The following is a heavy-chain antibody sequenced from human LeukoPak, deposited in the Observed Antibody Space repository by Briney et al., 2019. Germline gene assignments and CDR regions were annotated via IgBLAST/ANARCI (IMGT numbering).Heavy chain of an antibody. CDR1: GGTFSSYT. Sequence: ASVKVSCKASGGTFSSYTVSWVRQAPGQGLEWMGRIIPILGIANYAQKFQGRVTITADKSTSTAYMELSSLRSEDTAVYYCARSRTSGWYPLFDYWGQGTLVTASS. D-gene: IGHD6-19*01. V-gene: IGHV1-69*02. J-gene: IGHJ4*02. CDR3: ARSRTSGWYPLFDY. CDR2: IIPILGIA.